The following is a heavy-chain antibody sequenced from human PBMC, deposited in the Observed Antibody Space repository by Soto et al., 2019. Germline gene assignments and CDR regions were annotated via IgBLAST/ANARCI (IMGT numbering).Heavy chain of an antibody. CDR2: IYYSGST. CDR3: ARASTSYYYGMDV. CDR1: GGSISSSSYY. V-gene: IGHV4-39*07. Sequence: SETLSITCTVSGGSISSSSYYWGWIRQPPGKGLEWIGSIYYSGSTYYNPSLKSRVTISVDTSKNQFSLKLSSVTAADTAVYYCARASTSYYYGMDVWGQGTTVTVSS. D-gene: IGHD2-2*01. J-gene: IGHJ6*02.